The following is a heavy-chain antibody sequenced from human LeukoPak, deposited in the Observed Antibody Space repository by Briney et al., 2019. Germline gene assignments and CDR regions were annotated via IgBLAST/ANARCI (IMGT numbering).Heavy chain of an antibody. D-gene: IGHD3-22*01. CDR3: AKVPGPYYDSSGFLDY. Sequence: GGSLRLSCAASEFTFSSFAMSWVRQAPGKGLEWVSTIRGSGGSTYYADSVKGRFTISRDNSKNTLYLQMNSLRAEDTAVYYCAKVPGPYYDSSGFLDYWGQGTLVTVSS. CDR1: EFTFSSFA. J-gene: IGHJ4*02. CDR2: IRGSGGST. V-gene: IGHV3-23*01.